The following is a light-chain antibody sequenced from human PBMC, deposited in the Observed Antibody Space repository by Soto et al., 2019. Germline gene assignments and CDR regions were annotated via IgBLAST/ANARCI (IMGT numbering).Light chain of an antibody. CDR1: QNVSFY. CDR3: QQRSDWPLT. Sequence: TQSPATLSLSPGDRAALSCRASQNVSFYLTWYQQRRGQSPRLLIYDSSVRATGTPGRFSGSGSGTDFTLTISSLDPEDFAIYYCQQRSDWPLTFGGGTKV. J-gene: IGKJ4*01. V-gene: IGKV3-11*01. CDR2: DSS.